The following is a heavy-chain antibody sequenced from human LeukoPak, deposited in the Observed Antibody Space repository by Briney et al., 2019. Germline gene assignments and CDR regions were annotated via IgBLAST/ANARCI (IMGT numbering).Heavy chain of an antibody. Sequence: IPSETLSLTCAVSGDSISSNNWWTWVRQPPGXXXXXXXEIHHSGTINYNPSLKSRVTISVDKSKNQFSLRLTSVTAADTAVYYCVRYIAATIHIYYFDFWGQGTLVTVSS. CDR2: IHHSGTI. CDR1: GDSISSNNW. V-gene: IGHV4-4*02. CDR3: VRYIAATIHIYYFDF. J-gene: IGHJ4*02. D-gene: IGHD5-12*01.